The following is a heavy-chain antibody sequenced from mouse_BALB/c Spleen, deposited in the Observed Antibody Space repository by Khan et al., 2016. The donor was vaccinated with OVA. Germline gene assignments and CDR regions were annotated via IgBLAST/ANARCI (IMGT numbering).Heavy chain of an antibody. CDR2: INPRSDYT. V-gene: IGHV1-4*01. D-gene: IGHD2-14*01. CDR3: ARRTTEYALDY. Sequence: VQLQQSGAELARPGASVKMSCKASGYTFTSHTMHWVKQRPGQGLEWIGYINPRSDYTQYNQKFNDKATLTADTSSSTAYMQLSSLTSEDSAVYYCARRTTEYALDYWGQGTSVTVSS. CDR1: GYTFTSHT. J-gene: IGHJ4*01.